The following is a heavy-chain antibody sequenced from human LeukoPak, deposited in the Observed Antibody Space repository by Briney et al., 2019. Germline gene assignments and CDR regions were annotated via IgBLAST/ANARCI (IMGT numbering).Heavy chain of an antibody. V-gene: IGHV4-4*07. D-gene: IGHD5-12*01. CDR3: ARVYSGYDLPGSLANYYFDY. Sequence: SETLSLTCTVSGGSISSYSWSWIRQPAGKGLEWIGRFYSGGSTDYNPSLKSRVTMSVDTSKNQFSLKLSSVTAAETAVYYCARVYSGYDLPGSLANYYFDYWGQGTLDTVSS. J-gene: IGHJ4*02. CDR1: GGSISSYS. CDR2: FYSGGST.